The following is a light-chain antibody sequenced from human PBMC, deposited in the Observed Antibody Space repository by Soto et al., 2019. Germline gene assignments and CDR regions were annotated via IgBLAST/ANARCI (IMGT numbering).Light chain of an antibody. CDR2: DAS. CDR1: QTVRNNY. V-gene: IGKV3-20*01. CDR3: QQFSSYPLT. Sequence: EIVLTQSPGTFSLSQVDTATLSFRASQTVRNNYLAWYQQKPGQAPRLLIYDASSRATGIPDRFSGGGSGTDFTLTISRLEPEDFAVYYCQQFSSYPLTFGGGTKVDI. J-gene: IGKJ4*01.